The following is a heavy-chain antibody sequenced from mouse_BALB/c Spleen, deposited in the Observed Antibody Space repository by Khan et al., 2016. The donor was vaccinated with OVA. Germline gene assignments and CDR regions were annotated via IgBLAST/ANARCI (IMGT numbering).Heavy chain of an antibody. Sequence: EVQLQESGPGLVKPSQSLSLTCTVTGYSITSDYAWNWIRQFPGNKLEWMGYISYSGNTKYNPSLKSRISITRDTSKNQFFLQLNSVTPEDTATYCCARIYGGGFDYWGQGTTLTVSS. J-gene: IGHJ2*01. V-gene: IGHV3-2*02. D-gene: IGHD1-1*01. CDR2: ISYSGNT. CDR3: ARIYGGGFDY. CDR1: GYSITSDYA.